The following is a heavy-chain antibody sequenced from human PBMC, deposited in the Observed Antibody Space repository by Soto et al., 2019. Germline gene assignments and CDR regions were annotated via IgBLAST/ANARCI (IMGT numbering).Heavy chain of an antibody. CDR2: IYYTGTT. CDR3: ARLGGYYQAFDQ. Sequence: SETLSLTCSVSGSPISRYYWGWFRLPPGQGLQWVGYIYYTGTTSYNPSLKGRVTVSLDTSKKQFSLKLRSVTAADTAVYFCARLGGYYQAFDQWGQGALVTVSS. V-gene: IGHV4-59*08. CDR1: GSPISRYY. J-gene: IGHJ4*01. D-gene: IGHD3-22*01.